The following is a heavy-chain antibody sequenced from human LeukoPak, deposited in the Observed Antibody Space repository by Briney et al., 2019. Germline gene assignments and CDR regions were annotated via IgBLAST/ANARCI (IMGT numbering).Heavy chain of an antibody. CDR1: GGSFSGYC. V-gene: IGHV4-34*01. CDR3: ARGALYYGSGSYYRNNWFDP. Sequence: PSETLSLTCAVYGGSFSGYCWSWIRQPPGKGLEWIGEINHSGSTNYNPSLKSRVTISVDTSKNQFSLELSSVTAADTAVYYCARGALYYGSGSYYRNNWFDPWGQGTLVTVSS. CDR2: INHSGST. D-gene: IGHD3-10*01. J-gene: IGHJ5*02.